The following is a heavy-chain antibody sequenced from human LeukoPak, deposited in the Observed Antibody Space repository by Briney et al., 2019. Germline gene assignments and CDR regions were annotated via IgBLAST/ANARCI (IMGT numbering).Heavy chain of an antibody. CDR3: ARDPNDSSGYNWFDP. V-gene: IGHV1-69*06. D-gene: IGHD3-22*01. Sequence: SVKVSCKASGGTFSSCAISWVRQAPGQGLEWMGGIIPIFGTANYAQKFQGRVTITADKSTSTAYMELSSLRSEDTAVYYCARDPNDSSGYNWFDPWGQGTLVTVSS. J-gene: IGHJ5*02. CDR1: GGTFSSCA. CDR2: IIPIFGTA.